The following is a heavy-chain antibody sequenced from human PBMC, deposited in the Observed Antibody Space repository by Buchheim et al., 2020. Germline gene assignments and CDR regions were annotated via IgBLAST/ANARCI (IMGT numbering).Heavy chain of an antibody. J-gene: IGHJ6*03. CDR2: INPSGGST. CDR1: GYTFTSYY. V-gene: IGHV1-46*01. Sequence: QVQLVQSGAEVKKPGASVKVSCKASGYTFTSYYMHWVRQAPGQGLEWMGIINPSGGSTSYAQKFQGRVTMTRDTSTRTVYMELSSLRSEDTAVYYCARDLEPRVWSGYEVDVWGKGTT. D-gene: IGHD3-3*01. CDR3: ARDLEPRVWSGYEVDV.